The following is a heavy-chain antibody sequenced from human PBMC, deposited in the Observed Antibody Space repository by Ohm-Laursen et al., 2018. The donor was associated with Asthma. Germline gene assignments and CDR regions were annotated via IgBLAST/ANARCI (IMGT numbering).Heavy chain of an antibody. D-gene: IGHD3-3*01. V-gene: IGHV3-30*03. CDR1: GFTFSSYG. Sequence: LSLTCAASGFTFSSYGMHWVRQAPGTGLEWVAVGGSYYDGGLKYYADSVNGRFTVSRDDSKNTLYLQMNSLRPDDTAVYYCARDVMEWYLPAFDFWGQGTLVTVSS. CDR3: ARDVMEWYLPAFDF. J-gene: IGHJ4*02. CDR2: GGSYYDGGLK.